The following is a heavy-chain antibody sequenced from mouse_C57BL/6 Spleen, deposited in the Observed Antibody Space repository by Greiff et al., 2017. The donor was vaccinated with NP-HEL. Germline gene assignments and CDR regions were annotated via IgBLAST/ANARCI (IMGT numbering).Heavy chain of an antibody. CDR1: GFTFSSYA. V-gene: IGHV5-4*01. Sequence: DVQLVESGGGLVKPGGSLKLSCAASGFTFSSYAMSWVRQTPEKRLEWVATISDGGSYTYYPDNVKGRFTISRDNAKNNLYLQMSHLKAEDTAMYYCARDGTGTGYFDYWGQGTTLTVSS. D-gene: IGHD4-1*01. CDR3: ARDGTGTGYFDY. CDR2: ISDGGSYT. J-gene: IGHJ2*01.